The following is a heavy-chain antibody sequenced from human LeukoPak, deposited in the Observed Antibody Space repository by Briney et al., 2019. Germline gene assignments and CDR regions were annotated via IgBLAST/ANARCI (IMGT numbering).Heavy chain of an antibody. Sequence: GGSLRLSCAASGFTFSSYALHWVRQAPGKGLEWVALMSYDGSNKYYADSVKGRFTISRDNSKNTLYLQMNSLRAEDTAVYYCAKAISPVASRYAFDIWGQGTMVTVSS. CDR1: GFTFSSYA. CDR2: MSYDGSNK. CDR3: AKAISPVASRYAFDI. J-gene: IGHJ3*02. V-gene: IGHV3-30-3*01. D-gene: IGHD2-15*01.